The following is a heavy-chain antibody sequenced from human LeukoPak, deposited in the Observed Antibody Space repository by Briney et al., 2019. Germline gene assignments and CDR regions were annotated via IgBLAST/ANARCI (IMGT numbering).Heavy chain of an antibody. CDR2: IHHTGST. CDR3: ARGGGVGYYYYYMDV. Sequence: PSETLSLTCSVSGYSISSGYYWGWIRQPPGKGLEWIGNIHHTGSTYYNPSLKSRVTISLDTSKNQFSLKLSSVTAADTAVYYCARGGGVGYYYYYMDVWGKGTTVTISS. J-gene: IGHJ6*03. CDR1: GYSISSGYY. V-gene: IGHV4-38-2*02. D-gene: IGHD1-26*01.